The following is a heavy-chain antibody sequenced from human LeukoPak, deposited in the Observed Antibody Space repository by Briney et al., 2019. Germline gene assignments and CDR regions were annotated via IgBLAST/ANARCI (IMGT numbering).Heavy chain of an antibody. CDR2: INHSGST. J-gene: IGHJ4*02. Sequence: SETLSLTCAVYGGSFSGYYWSWIRQPPGKGLEWIGEINHSGSTNYNPSLKSRVTQAVDTSKNQFSLKLSSVTAADTAVYYCARDGDSSGQFDYWGQGTLVTVSS. CDR1: GGSFSGYY. V-gene: IGHV4-34*01. D-gene: IGHD3-22*01. CDR3: ARDGDSSGQFDY.